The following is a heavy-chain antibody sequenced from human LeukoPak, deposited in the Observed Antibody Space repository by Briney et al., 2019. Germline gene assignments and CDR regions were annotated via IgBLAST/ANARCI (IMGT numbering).Heavy chain of an antibody. CDR1: GFTFSSYA. J-gene: IGHJ4*02. Sequence: GGSLRLSCAASGFTFSSYAMSWVRQAPGKGLVWVSRINTDGSSTSYADSVKGRFTISRDNAKNTLYLQMNSLRAEDTAVYYCARANDFWSGYYPLHFDYWGQGTLVTVSS. CDR2: INTDGSST. D-gene: IGHD3-3*01. CDR3: ARANDFWSGYYPLHFDY. V-gene: IGHV3-74*01.